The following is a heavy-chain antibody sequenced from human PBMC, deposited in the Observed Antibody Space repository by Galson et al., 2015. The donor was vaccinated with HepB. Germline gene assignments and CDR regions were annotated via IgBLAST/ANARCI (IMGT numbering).Heavy chain of an antibody. Sequence: SLRLSCAASGFTFSSYGMHWVRQGPGKGLEWVAVISYDGSTKDYADSVKGRFTISRDNSKNTLYLQMNSLRPEDTAVYYCAKDLRPIVVVTAILFQHWGQGTLVTVSS. V-gene: IGHV3-30*18. CDR3: AKDLRPIVVVTAILFQH. J-gene: IGHJ1*01. D-gene: IGHD2-21*02. CDR2: ISYDGSTK. CDR1: GFTFSSYG.